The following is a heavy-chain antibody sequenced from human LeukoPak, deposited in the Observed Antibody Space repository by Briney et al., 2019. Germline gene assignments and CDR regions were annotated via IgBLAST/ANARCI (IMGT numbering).Heavy chain of an antibody. CDR2: INPNSGGT. J-gene: IGHJ4*02. CDR3: AADIVVVAAAMKARARSQYYFDY. D-gene: IGHD2-15*01. CDR1: GYTFTGYY. V-gene: IGHV1-2*06. Sequence: ASVKVSCKASGYTFTGYYMHWVRQAPGQGLEWMGRINPNSGGTNYAQKFQGRVTMTRDTSISAAYMELSRLRSDDTAVYYCAADIVVVAAAMKARARSQYYFDYWGQGTLVTVSS.